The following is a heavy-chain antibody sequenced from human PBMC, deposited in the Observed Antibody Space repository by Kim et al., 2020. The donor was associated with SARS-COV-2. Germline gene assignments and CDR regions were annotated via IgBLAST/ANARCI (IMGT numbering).Heavy chain of an antibody. CDR2: IIPIFGTA. CDR3: ARGGRNVEVEDYGDYAPNDYYYYGMDV. V-gene: IGHV1-69*13. D-gene: IGHD4-17*01. Sequence: SVKVSCKASGGTFSSYAISWVRQAPGQGLEWMGGIIPIFGTANYAQKFQGRVTITADESTSTAYMELSSLRSEDTAVYYCARGGRNVEVEDYGDYAPNDYYYYGMDVWGQGTTVTVSS. J-gene: IGHJ6*02. CDR1: GGTFSSYA.